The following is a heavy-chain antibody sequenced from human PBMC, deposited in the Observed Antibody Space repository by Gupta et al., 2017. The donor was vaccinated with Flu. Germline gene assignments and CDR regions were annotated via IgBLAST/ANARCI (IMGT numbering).Heavy chain of an antibody. V-gene: IGHV3-7*01. CDR2: INPDGSET. CDR3: ARDLNWDSY. J-gene: IGHJ4*01. Sequence: EVQPVESGGGLVQPGGALGLPRAASGFSFSRYWMTWVRQTPGKGLEWVASINPDGSETYYVDSGKGRFTISRDNAHNSLYLHMNSLRAEDTSLFYCARDLNWDSYWGHGTLVTVSS. CDR1: GFSFSRYW. D-gene: IGHD1-7*01.